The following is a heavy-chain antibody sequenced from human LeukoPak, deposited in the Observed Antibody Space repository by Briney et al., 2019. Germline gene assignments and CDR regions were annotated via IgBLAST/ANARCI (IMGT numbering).Heavy chain of an antibody. J-gene: IGHJ4*02. Sequence: RGSLRLSCAASGFTFSSYCMSWVRQAPGKGLEWVANIKQYGSEKYYVDSVKGRFTISRDNAKNSLYLQMNSLRAEDTAVYYCARDSGSSWHFDYWGREPWSPSPQ. CDR2: IKQYGSEK. V-gene: IGHV3-7*01. D-gene: IGHD6-13*01. CDR3: ARDSGSSWHFDY. CDR1: GFTFSSYC.